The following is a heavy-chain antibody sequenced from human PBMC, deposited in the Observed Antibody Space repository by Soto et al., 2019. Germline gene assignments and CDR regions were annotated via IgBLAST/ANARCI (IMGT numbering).Heavy chain of an antibody. J-gene: IGHJ4*02. D-gene: IGHD2-15*01. CDR2: IYHSGST. V-gene: IGHV4-4*02. CDR1: GDSISSSNW. Sequence: QVQLQESGPGLVKPSGTLSLTCAVSGDSISSSNWWTWVRQPPGKGLEWIGEIYHSGSTNYNPSLKNRLTISLDNSENHFSLKLSSVTAADTAVYYCATARMVGQHPWWIDYWGQGTLVTVSS. CDR3: ATARMVGQHPWWIDY.